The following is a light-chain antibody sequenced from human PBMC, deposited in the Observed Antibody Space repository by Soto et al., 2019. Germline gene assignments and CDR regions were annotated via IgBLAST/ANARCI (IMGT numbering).Light chain of an antibody. Sequence: QSALSQPASVSGSTGRSMTMSFTGTNGDIGGYNYVSWYQQHPGKAPKVIIYEVINRPSGVSNRFSGSKSVNAAYLTISGLQAEDDADYYCSSYRSVGTIVFGTGTKVTVL. CDR3: SSYRSVGTIV. CDR2: EVI. J-gene: IGLJ1*01. CDR1: NGDIGGYNY. V-gene: IGLV2-14*01.